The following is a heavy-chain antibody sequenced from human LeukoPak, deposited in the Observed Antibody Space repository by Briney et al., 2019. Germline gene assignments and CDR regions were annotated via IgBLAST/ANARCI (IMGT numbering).Heavy chain of an antibody. Sequence: SETLSLTCIVSGGSMSSSNYYWGWIRQPPGRGWGWIGSIHYSGSTYYNPSLKSRVTISVDTSKNQFSLKLSSVTAADTAVYYCARRGLGTTPYFDYWGQGTLVTVSS. J-gene: IGHJ4*02. V-gene: IGHV4-39*01. CDR1: GGSMSSSNYY. D-gene: IGHD4-17*01. CDR2: IHYSGST. CDR3: ARRGLGTTPYFDY.